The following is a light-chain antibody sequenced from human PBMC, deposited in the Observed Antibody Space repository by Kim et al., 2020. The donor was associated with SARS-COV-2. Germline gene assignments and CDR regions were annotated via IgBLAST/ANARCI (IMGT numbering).Light chain of an antibody. Sequence: ASVGDRVIITCRASQGIRNDLGWYQQKPGKAPKLLIYAASSLESGVPSRFSGSGSGTDFTLTISSLQPEDFATYYCLQDYNYPRTFGQGTKVDIK. CDR2: AAS. J-gene: IGKJ1*01. V-gene: IGKV1-6*02. CDR3: LQDYNYPRT. CDR1: QGIRND.